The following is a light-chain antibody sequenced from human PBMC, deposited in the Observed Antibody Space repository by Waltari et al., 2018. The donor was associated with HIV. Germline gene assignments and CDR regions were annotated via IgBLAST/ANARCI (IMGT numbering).Light chain of an antibody. CDR1: SSNIGKNY. J-gene: IGLJ2*01. Sequence: QSVLTQPPSVSATPRQKVTISCSGTSSNIGKNYVSWFQQLPGTAPKLLIYENNKRPSGIPDRFSGSKSGTSATLGITGLQTGDEADYYCGTWDTSLSAVVFGGGTKLVVL. V-gene: IGLV1-51*02. CDR3: GTWDTSLSAVV. CDR2: ENN.